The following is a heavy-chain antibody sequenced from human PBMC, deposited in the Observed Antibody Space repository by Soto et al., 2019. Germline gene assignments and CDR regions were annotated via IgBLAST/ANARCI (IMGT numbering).Heavy chain of an antibody. J-gene: IGHJ6*02. CDR2: INHSGST. Sequence: QVQLQQWGAGLLKPSETLSLTCAVYGGSFSGYLWSWIRQPPGKGLEWIGEINHSGSTNYNPSLESRVTISVDTSKNQFSVKLSSVTAADTAVYYCASRYSSGFYGMDVWGQGTTVTVSS. V-gene: IGHV4-34*01. D-gene: IGHD6-19*01. CDR1: GGSFSGYL. CDR3: ASRYSSGFYGMDV.